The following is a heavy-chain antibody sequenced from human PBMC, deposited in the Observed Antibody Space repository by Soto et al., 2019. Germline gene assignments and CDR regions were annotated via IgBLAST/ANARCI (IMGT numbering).Heavy chain of an antibody. CDR1: GFIVNGKKY. CDR2: FYLADGT. J-gene: IGHJ3*02. D-gene: IGHD2-15*01. CDR3: ATWLLREHAFDI. Sequence: DVQVVESGGGLIQPGGSLRLSCAGSGFIVNGKKYITWLRQAPGKGLDWVSGFYLADGTYYADSVKGRFTVSIDSSKNTVYLQMNNLSPEDTAVYYCATWLLREHAFDIWGLGTMVTVSS. V-gene: IGHV3-53*01.